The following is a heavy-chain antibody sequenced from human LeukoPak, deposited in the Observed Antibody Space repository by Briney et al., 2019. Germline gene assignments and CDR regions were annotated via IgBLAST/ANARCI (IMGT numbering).Heavy chain of an antibody. CDR2: ISSTSAFI. J-gene: IGHJ4*02. Sequence: PGGSLRLSCAASRFTFSSYPMNWVRQAPGKGLEWVSSISSTSAFIFYADSVKGRFTMSRDNAKNSLYLQMNSLRAEDTAVYYCAKDALFSSSWYGDFDFWGQGTLVTVSS. D-gene: IGHD6-13*01. CDR3: AKDALFSSSWYGDFDF. CDR1: RFTFSSYP. V-gene: IGHV3-21*01.